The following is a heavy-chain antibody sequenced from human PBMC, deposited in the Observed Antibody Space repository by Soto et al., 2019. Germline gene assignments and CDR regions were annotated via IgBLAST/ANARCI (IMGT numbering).Heavy chain of an antibody. V-gene: IGHV4-31*03. J-gene: IGHJ4*02. CDR3: ARDGDYGAFDY. D-gene: IGHD4-17*01. Sequence: QVQLQESGPGLVKPSQTLSLTCTVSGGSISSGGYYWSWIRQHPGKGLEWIGYIYYSGSTYYNPSVKSRVTISLDTSKTQFSLTLSSVTAADTAVYYCARDGDYGAFDYWGQGTLVTVSS. CDR1: GGSISSGGYY. CDR2: IYYSGST.